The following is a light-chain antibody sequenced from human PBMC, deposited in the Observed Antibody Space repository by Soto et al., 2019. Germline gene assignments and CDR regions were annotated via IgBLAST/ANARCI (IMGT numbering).Light chain of an antibody. CDR1: QSVSSN. CDR2: GAS. V-gene: IGKV3-15*01. CDR3: QQYNNWPPMYT. J-gene: IGKJ2*01. Sequence: EIVMTQSPATLSVSPGERATLSCRASQSVSSNLAWYQQKPGQAPRLLIYGASTRATGIPAGFSGSGSGTEFTLTITSLQSEDFAVYDCQQYNNWPPMYTFGQGTKLEIK.